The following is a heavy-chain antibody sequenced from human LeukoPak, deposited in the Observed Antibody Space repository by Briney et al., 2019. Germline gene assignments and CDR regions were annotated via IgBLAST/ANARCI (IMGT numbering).Heavy chain of an antibody. V-gene: IGHV4-34*01. CDR1: GGSFSGYY. CDR3: ARETHYYFDY. CDR2: INHSGST. Sequence: SETLSLTCAVYGGSFSGYYWSWIRQPPGKGLEWIGEINHSGSTNYNPSHKSRVTMSVDTSKNQFSLKLSSVTAADTAVYYCARETHYYFDYWGQGTLVTVSS. J-gene: IGHJ4*02. D-gene: IGHD3-3*02.